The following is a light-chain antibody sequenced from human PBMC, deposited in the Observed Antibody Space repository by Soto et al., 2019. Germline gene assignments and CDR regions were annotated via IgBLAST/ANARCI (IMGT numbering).Light chain of an antibody. CDR3: SSFTRSSTGL. Sequence: QSVLTQPPSVSAAPGQKVTISCTGTSSDVGGYNYVSWYQQHPGKAPKLMIYEVNNRPSGVSNRFSGSKSGNTASLTISGLRAEDEADYYCSSFTRSSTGLFGGGTKLTVL. J-gene: IGLJ3*02. V-gene: IGLV2-14*01. CDR2: EVN. CDR1: SSDVGGYNY.